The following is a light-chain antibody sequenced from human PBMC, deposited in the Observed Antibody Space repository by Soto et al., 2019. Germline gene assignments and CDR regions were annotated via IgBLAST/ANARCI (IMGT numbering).Light chain of an antibody. Sequence: EVVFTQSPGTLSFSRGERATLSCRASERIYSAYLGWYQQKPGQAPRLLIYGTSSRATGIPDRFSGSGSGTNFTLTISRLEPEDFAVYYCQQYGNSPITFGQGTRLEIK. J-gene: IGKJ5*01. CDR3: QQYGNSPIT. CDR1: ERIYSAY. V-gene: IGKV3-20*01. CDR2: GTS.